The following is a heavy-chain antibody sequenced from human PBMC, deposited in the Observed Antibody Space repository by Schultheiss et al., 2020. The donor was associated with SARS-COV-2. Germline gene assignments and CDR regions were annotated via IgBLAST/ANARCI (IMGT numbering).Heavy chain of an antibody. D-gene: IGHD2-2*01. J-gene: IGHJ2*01. Sequence: ASVKVSCKASGYTFTGYYMHWVRQAPGQGLEWMGWINPNSGGTNYAQKFQGRVTITADKSTSTAYMELSSLRSEDTAVYYCAREAVVVPAATEGGHGYWYFDLWGRGTLVTVSS. CDR1: GYTFTGYY. CDR2: INPNSGGT. V-gene: IGHV1-2*02. CDR3: AREAVVVPAATEGGHGYWYFDL.